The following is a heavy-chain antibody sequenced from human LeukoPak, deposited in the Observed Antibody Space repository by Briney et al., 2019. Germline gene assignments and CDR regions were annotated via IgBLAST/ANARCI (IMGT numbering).Heavy chain of an antibody. J-gene: IGHJ6*02. CDR2: TYYRSKWYN. V-gene: IGHV6-1*01. CDR3: ARDNYGMDV. Sequence: SQTLSLTCAISGDSVSSRSADWNWIRQSPSRGLEWLGRTYYRSKWYNDYAVSVKSQITISPDTTKNQFSLQLNSVTPEDTAVYYCARDNYGMDVWGQGTTVTVSS. CDR1: GDSVSSRSAD.